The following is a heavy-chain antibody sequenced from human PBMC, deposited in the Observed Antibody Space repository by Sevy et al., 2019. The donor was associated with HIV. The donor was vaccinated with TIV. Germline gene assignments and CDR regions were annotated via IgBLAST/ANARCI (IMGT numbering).Heavy chain of an antibody. CDR1: GFTFSIYT. Sequence: GGSLRLSCAASGFTFSIYTMSWVRQAPGKGLEWVSKFCFGGSTIHYADSVKGRFTISRDNSKNTLYLQMNSLRADDTGVYDWAGEWCTVPHDYWGQGTLVTVSS. CDR2: FCFGGSTI. V-gene: IGHV3-23*01. D-gene: IGHD2-8*02. J-gene: IGHJ4*02. CDR3: AGEWCTVPHDY.